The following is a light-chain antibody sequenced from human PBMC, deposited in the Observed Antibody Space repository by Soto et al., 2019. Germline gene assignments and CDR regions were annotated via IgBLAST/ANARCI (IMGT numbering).Light chain of an antibody. CDR2: DAV. CDR3: HQYGSSLGT. V-gene: IGKV3-20*01. J-gene: IGKJ2*01. CDR1: QSVTGTN. Sequence: EIVLTQSPGTLSLSPGEGATLSCRASQSVTGTNLAWYQQRPGQAPRLLIYDAVRRATGIPDRFSGSGSGTDFTLTISRLELEDFAVYYCHQYGSSLGTFGQGTKVEI.